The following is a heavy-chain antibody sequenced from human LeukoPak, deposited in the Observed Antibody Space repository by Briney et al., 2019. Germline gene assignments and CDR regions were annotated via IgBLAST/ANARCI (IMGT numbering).Heavy chain of an antibody. V-gene: IGHV1-2*02. CDR2: INPNSGGT. CDR1: GYTFTGYY. J-gene: IGHJ3*02. CDR3: ARFGDYSGAFDI. D-gene: IGHD4-17*01. Sequence: ASVKVSCRASGYTFTGYYMHWVRQAPGQGLEWMGWINPNSGGTNYAQKFQGRVTMTRDTSISTAYMELSRLRSDDTAVYYCARFGDYSGAFDIWGQGTMVTVSS.